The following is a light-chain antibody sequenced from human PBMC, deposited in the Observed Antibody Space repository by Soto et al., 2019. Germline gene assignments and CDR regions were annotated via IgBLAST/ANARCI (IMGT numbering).Light chain of an antibody. Sequence: DIVLTQSPGTLSLSPGERATLSCRASQSVSSNYLAWYQQRPGQAPRLLIYGASTRATGITDRFSGSGSGTDFTLTISRLEPEDVAVYYCQQYGSLSWTFGQGTKVEIK. J-gene: IGKJ1*01. V-gene: IGKV3-20*01. CDR1: QSVSSNY. CDR3: QQYGSLSWT. CDR2: GAS.